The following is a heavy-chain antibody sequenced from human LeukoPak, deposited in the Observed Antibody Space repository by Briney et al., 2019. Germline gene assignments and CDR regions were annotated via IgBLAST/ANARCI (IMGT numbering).Heavy chain of an antibody. Sequence: PGRSLRLSCAASGFTFSSYGMHWVRQCPGKGLEWVAVIWYDGSNKHYADSVKGRFTISRDNSKNTLYLQMNSLGAEDTAVYYCAREGNSGYDWNYWGQGTLVTVSS. D-gene: IGHD5-12*01. V-gene: IGHV3-33*01. CDR1: GFTFSSYG. CDR2: IWYDGSNK. J-gene: IGHJ4*02. CDR3: AREGNSGYDWNY.